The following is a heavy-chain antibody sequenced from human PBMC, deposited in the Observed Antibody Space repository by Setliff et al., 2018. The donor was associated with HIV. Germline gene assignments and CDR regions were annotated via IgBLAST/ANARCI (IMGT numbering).Heavy chain of an antibody. Sequence: SETLSLTCAVSGGSISSIGYSWSWIRQPPGEGLEWIGYIYDSGKTKYNPSLKSRVTISEDMSKNQFSLKLSSVTAADTAVYYCARREGYGMDVWGQGTTVTVSS. V-gene: IGHV4-30-2*01. J-gene: IGHJ6*02. CDR2: IYDSGKT. CDR1: GGSISSIGYS. CDR3: ARREGYGMDV.